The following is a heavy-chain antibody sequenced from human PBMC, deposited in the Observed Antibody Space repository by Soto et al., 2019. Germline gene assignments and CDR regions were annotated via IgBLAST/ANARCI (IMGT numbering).Heavy chain of an antibody. CDR1: GFTFTTYA. Sequence: PGGSLRLSCAASGFTFTTYAIHWVRQAPGKGLEWVAVISNDGRGKYYADSVKGRFTISRDNSKNTLYLQMNSPRSDDTAVYYCARDQCFGGGRSCYYFDFWGQGTLVTVSS. J-gene: IGHJ4*02. CDR2: ISNDGRGK. V-gene: IGHV3-30*04. D-gene: IGHD2-15*01. CDR3: ARDQCFGGGRSCYYFDF.